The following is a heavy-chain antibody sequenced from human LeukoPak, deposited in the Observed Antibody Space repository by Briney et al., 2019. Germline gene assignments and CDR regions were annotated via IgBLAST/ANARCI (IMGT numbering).Heavy chain of an antibody. J-gene: IGHJ4*02. CDR3: AKDVVGQQWPKNY. V-gene: IGHV3-23*01. Sequence: GGSLRLSCAASGFTFSSYGMSWVRQAPGKGLEWVSAISGSGGSTYYADSVKGRFTISRDNSKNTLYLQMNSLRPEDTAVYYCAKDVVGQQWPKNYWGQGTLVTVSS. CDR1: GFTFSSYG. D-gene: IGHD6-19*01. CDR2: ISGSGGST.